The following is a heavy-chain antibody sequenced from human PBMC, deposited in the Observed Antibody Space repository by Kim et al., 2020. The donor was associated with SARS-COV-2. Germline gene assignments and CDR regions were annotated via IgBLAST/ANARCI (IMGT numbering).Heavy chain of an antibody. V-gene: IGHV3-74*01. D-gene: IGHD6-13*01. CDR3: AGVKTYFDY. J-gene: IGHJ4*02. Sequence: SSTTYADAVKGRFTISRDIAKNTVYLQMNGLRAEDTAVYYCAGVKTYFDYWGQGTLVTVSS. CDR2: SST.